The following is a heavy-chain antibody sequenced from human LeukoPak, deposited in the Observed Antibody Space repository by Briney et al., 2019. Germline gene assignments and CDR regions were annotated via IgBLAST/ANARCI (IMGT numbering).Heavy chain of an antibody. CDR1: GFTFSSYA. V-gene: IGHV3-23*01. CDR3: AKGRTAGGTLALDY. J-gene: IGHJ4*02. D-gene: IGHD6-13*01. CDR2: ISGSGGNT. Sequence: PGGSLRLSCAASGFTFSSYAMTWVRQAPGKGLEWVSGISGSGGNTYYTDSVRGRLSISRDNSKNTLYLQVHSLRAEDTAVYYCAKGRTAGGTLALDYWGQGTLVTVSS.